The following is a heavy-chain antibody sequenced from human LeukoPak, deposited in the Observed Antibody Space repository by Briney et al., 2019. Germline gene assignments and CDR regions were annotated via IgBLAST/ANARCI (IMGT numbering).Heavy chain of an antibody. J-gene: IGHJ4*02. V-gene: IGHV1-69*01. CDR3: ARARYCSSTSCYSDPYYFDY. Sequence: SVKVSCKASGGTFSSYAISWVRQAPGQGLEWMGGIIPIFGTANYAQKFQGRVTITADESTSTAYMELSSLRPEDTAVYYCARARYCSSTSCYSDPYYFDYWGQGTLVTVSS. CDR1: GGTFSSYA. CDR2: IIPIFGTA. D-gene: IGHD2-2*01.